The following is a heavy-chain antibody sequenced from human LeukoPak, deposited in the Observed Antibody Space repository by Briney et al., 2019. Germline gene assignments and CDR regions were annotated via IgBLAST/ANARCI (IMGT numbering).Heavy chain of an antibody. CDR3: ARDCCSTSCVDAFDI. V-gene: IGHV4-4*07. D-gene: IGHD2-2*01. CDR2: IYTSGST. Sequence: PSETLSLTCTVSGGSISSYYWSWIRQPAGKGLEWIGRIYTSGSTNYNPSLKSRVTMSVDTSKNQFSLKLSSVTAADTAVYYCARDCCSTSCVDAFDIWGQGTMVTVSS. J-gene: IGHJ3*02. CDR1: GGSISSYY.